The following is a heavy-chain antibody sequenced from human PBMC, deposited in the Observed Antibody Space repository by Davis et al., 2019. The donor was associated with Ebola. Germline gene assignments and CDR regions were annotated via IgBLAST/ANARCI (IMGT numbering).Heavy chain of an antibody. CDR3: RLVLGEQWLVDYYYYGMDV. Sequence: SETLSLTCTVSGGSISSGGYYWSWIRQPPGKGLEWIGYIYYSGSTNYNPSLKSRVTISVDTSKNQFSLKLSSVTAADTAVYYCRLVLGEQWLVDYYYYGMDVWGQGTTVTVSS. CDR2: IYYSGST. J-gene: IGHJ6*02. V-gene: IGHV4-61*08. CDR1: GGSISSGGYY. D-gene: IGHD6-19*01.